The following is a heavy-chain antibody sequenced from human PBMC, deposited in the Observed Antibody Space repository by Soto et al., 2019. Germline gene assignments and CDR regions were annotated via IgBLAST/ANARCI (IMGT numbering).Heavy chain of an antibody. V-gene: IGHV1-2*04. D-gene: IGHD3-10*01. J-gene: IGHJ6*02. CDR3: VREGGTLGHSLGEIFPTHNSHYYCMDV. CDR2: INPNTGDA. Sequence: GASVKVSCKASGYSFTGYYIHWLRQAPGQGPEWMGWINPNTGDAKYAQKFQGWVTLTRDTSISTAYMEMKRLKSDDTAVFYCVREGGTLGHSLGEIFPTHNSHYYCMDVWG. CDR1: GYSFTGYY.